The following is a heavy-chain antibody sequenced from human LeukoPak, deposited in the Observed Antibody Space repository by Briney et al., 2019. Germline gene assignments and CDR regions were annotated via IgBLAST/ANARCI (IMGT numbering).Heavy chain of an antibody. Sequence: PGGSLRLSCAASGFTFSSYSMNWVRQAPGKGLEWVSYISSSSSYIYYADSVKGRFTISRDNAKNSLYLQMNSLRAEDTAVYCCARDSGIAAAYNWFDPWGQGTLVTVSS. D-gene: IGHD6-13*01. CDR2: ISSSSSYI. CDR3: ARDSGIAAAYNWFDP. V-gene: IGHV3-21*05. J-gene: IGHJ5*02. CDR1: GFTFSSYS.